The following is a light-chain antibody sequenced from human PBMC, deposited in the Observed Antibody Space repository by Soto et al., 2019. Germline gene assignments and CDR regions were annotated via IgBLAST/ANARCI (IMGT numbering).Light chain of an antibody. J-gene: IGLJ1*01. V-gene: IGLV2-14*01. CDR3: SSYTSSSTLDV. CDR1: SSDVGGYNY. Sequence: QSALTQPASVSGSPGQSITISCTGTSSDVGGYNYVSWYQQHPGKAPKLMIYDVSNRPSGVSNRFSGSKSGNTASLTISGLQAEDEADYYCSSYTSSSTLDVFGTWTKVTVL. CDR2: DVS.